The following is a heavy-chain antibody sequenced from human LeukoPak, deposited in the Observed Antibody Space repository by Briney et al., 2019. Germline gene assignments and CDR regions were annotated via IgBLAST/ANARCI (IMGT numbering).Heavy chain of an antibody. CDR1: GFTFDDYA. CDR3: ARDAARVSSTSFGYYYYYMDV. CDR2: ISGDGGST. V-gene: IGHV3-43*02. D-gene: IGHD2-2*01. J-gene: IGHJ6*03. Sequence: GGSLRLSCAASGFTFDDYAMHWVRQAPGKGLEWVSPISGDGGSTYYADSVKGRFTISRDNAKNSLYLQMNSLRAEDTAVYYCARDAARVSSTSFGYYYYYMDVWGKGTTVTVSS.